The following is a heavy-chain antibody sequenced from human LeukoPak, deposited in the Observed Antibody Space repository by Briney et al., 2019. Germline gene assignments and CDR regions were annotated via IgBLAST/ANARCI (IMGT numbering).Heavy chain of an antibody. Sequence: GGSLRLSCAASGFTFNSYAMSWVRQAPGKGLEWVSAISPGGSDTYYADSVRGRFTISRDNSKNALYLQMSSLRAEDSAVYYCAKRGGYETMAAFDYWGQGTLVTVSS. CDR2: ISPGGSDT. V-gene: IGHV3-23*01. J-gene: IGHJ4*02. CDR3: AKRGGYETMAAFDY. CDR1: GFTFNSYA. D-gene: IGHD3-16*01.